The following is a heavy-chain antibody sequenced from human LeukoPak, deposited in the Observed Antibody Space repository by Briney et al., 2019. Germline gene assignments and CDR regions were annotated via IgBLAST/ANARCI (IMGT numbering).Heavy chain of an antibody. CDR3: ARSDGYGLVGI. D-gene: IGHD3-10*01. Sequence: PSETLSLTCRVSGASINSGSNYWGWIRQPPGKPLEWIGSIYSGGSTYYNPSLKSRVIIMIDTPKNHFSLTLSSVTAADTAVYYCARSDGYGLVGIWGQGTMVTVSS. J-gene: IGHJ3*02. V-gene: IGHV4-39*07. CDR1: GASINSGSNY. CDR2: IYSGGST.